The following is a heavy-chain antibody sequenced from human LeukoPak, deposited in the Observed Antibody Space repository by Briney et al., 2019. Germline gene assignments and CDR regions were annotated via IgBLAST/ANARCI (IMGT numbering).Heavy chain of an antibody. J-gene: IGHJ4*02. D-gene: IGHD6-6*01. CDR1: GFTFSSYS. CDR3: ARGIAARGHFDY. CDR2: ISSSSSYI. V-gene: IGHV3-21*01. Sequence: KAGGSLRLSCAASGFTFSSYSMNWVRQAPGKGLEWVSSISSSSSYIYYADSVKGRFTISRDNAKNSLYLQMNSLRAEDTAVYYCARGIAARGHFDYWGQGTLVTVSS.